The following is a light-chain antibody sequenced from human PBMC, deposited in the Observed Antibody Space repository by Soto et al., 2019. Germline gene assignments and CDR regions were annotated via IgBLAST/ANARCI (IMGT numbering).Light chain of an antibody. CDR1: QSVSSN. Sequence: EIVMTHSPATLSVSPGERATLSCRASQSVSSNLAWYQQKPGQAPRLLIYGASTRATAIPARFSGSGSGTEFTLTISSLQSEDFAVYYCQQYNNWPVTFGQGTKVDIK. J-gene: IGKJ1*01. CDR3: QQYNNWPVT. V-gene: IGKV3-15*01. CDR2: GAS.